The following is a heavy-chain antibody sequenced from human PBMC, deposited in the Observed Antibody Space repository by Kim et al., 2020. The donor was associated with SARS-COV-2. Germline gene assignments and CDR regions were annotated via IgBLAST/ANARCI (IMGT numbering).Heavy chain of an antibody. J-gene: IGHJ4*02. V-gene: IGHV4-39*01. CDR2: IYYSGST. Sequence: SETLSLTCTVSGGSISSSSYYWGWIRQPPGKGLEWIGSIYYSGSTYYNPSLKSRVTISVDTSKNQFSLKLSSVTAADTAVYYCARHLGGVSPLLDYWGQGTLVTVSS. CDR1: GGSISSSSYY. D-gene: IGHD3-10*01. CDR3: ARHLGGVSPLLDY.